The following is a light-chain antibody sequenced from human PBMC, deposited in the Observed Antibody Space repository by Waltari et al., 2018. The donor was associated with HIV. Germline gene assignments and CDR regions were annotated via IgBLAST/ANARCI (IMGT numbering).Light chain of an antibody. CDR3: QSYDRSLTSWV. CDR1: SSNIGAGYD. Sequence: QSVLTQPPSVSGAPGQRVTISCTGSSSNIGAGYDVHWYQQLPGTAPKPLIYRNSQRPTGVPDRFSGSNSGTSASLAITGLQTEDETVYYCQSYDRSLTSWVFGGGTKLTVL. V-gene: IGLV1-40*01. CDR2: RNS. J-gene: IGLJ3*02.